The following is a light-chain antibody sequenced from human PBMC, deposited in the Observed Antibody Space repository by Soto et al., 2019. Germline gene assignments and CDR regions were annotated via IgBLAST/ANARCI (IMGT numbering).Light chain of an antibody. Sequence: QSVLTQPASVSGSPGQSITISCTGTSSDIGAYNYVSWYQQHPGKAPKLMIYDVSNRPSGVSNRFSGSKSGNTASLTISGLQADDEADYYCSSYTRSTALVAFGGGTKVTVL. CDR3: SSYTRSTALVA. V-gene: IGLV2-14*03. J-gene: IGLJ2*01. CDR2: DVS. CDR1: SSDIGAYNY.